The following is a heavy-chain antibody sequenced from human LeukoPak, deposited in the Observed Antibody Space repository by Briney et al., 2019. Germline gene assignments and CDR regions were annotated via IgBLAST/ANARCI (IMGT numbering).Heavy chain of an antibody. D-gene: IGHD3-22*01. CDR1: GFTFSNYA. J-gene: IGHJ4*02. CDR2: ISVSGGSI. V-gene: IGHV3-23*01. Sequence: PGGSLRLSCAASGFTFSNYALHWVRQAPGKGLEWVSGISVSGGSIYYADSVTGRFTISRDNSKDTLHLQMNSLRVEDTALYYCAKEHSVLTMMRGLDSWGQGTLVTVSS. CDR3: AKEHSVLTMMRGLDS.